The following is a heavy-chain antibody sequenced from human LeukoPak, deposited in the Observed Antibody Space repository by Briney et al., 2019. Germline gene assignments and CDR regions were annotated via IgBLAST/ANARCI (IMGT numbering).Heavy chain of an antibody. V-gene: IGHV1-18*01. Sequence: ASVKVSCKASGYTFTSYGISWVRQAPGQGLEWMGWISAYNGNTNYAQKLQGRVTMTTDTSTSTAYKELRSLRSDDTAVYYCARDYGIAVAGFFSVGGFRMDVWGQGTTVTVPS. D-gene: IGHD6-19*01. CDR2: ISAYNGNT. J-gene: IGHJ6*02. CDR1: GYTFTSYG. CDR3: ARDYGIAVAGFFSVGGFRMDV.